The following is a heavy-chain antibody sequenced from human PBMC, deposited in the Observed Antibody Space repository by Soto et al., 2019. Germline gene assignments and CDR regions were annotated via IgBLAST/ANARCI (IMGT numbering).Heavy chain of an antibody. CDR2: ISAYNGNT. CDR3: ASSYCGGDCYSVYYYYGMDV. CDR1: GYTFTSYG. D-gene: IGHD2-21*02. J-gene: IGHJ6*02. V-gene: IGHV1-18*01. Sequence: QVQLVQSGAEVKKPGASVKVSCKASGYTFTSYGISWVRQAPGQGLECMGWISAYNGNTNYAQKLQGRVTMTTDTSTSTAYMELRSLRSDDTAVYYCASSYCGGDCYSVYYYYGMDVWGQGTTVTVSS.